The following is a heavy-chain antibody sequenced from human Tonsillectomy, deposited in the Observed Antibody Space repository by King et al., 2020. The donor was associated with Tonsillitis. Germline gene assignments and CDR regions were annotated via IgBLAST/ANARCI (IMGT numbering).Heavy chain of an antibody. CDR1: GFLFRNYE. V-gene: IGHV3-30*04. CDR3: ARDLSTVAASNGLDV. CDR2: ISSGGSKR. Sequence: VQLVESGGGVVQPGRSLRLSCAASGFLFRNYEMDWVRQAPGKGLDWVALISSGGSKRYYADSVQGRFTISRDNSRNTLSLQMSSLSAEDTAVYHCARDLSTVAASNGLDVWGQGTTVTVSS. J-gene: IGHJ6*02. D-gene: IGHD6-19*01.